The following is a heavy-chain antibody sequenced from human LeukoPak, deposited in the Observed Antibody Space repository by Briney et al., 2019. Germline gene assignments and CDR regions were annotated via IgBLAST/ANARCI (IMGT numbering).Heavy chain of an antibody. D-gene: IGHD2-21*02. CDR2: ISGSGGST. J-gene: IGHJ4*02. Sequence: PGGSLRLSCAASGFTFSSYAMSWVRQAPGKGLEWVSAISGSGGSTYYADSVKGRFTISRDNSKNTLYLQMNSLRAEDTAVYYCAKPPLDCGCDCYDVFDYWGQGTLVTVSS. CDR3: AKPPLDCGCDCYDVFDY. V-gene: IGHV3-23*01. CDR1: GFTFSSYA.